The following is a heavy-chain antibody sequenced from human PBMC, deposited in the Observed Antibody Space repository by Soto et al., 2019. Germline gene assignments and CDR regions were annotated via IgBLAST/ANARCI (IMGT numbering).Heavy chain of an antibody. J-gene: IGHJ3*02. V-gene: IGHV3-33*01. CDR3: ARDSADIVVVVAATGGAFDI. Sequence: QVQLVESGGGVVQPGRSLRLSCAASGFTFSSYGMHWVRQAPGKGLEWVAVIWYDGSNKNYADSVKGRFTISRDNSKNTLYLQMNSLRAEDTAVYYCARDSADIVVVVAATGGAFDIWGQGTMVTVSS. D-gene: IGHD2-15*01. CDR1: GFTFSSYG. CDR2: IWYDGSNK.